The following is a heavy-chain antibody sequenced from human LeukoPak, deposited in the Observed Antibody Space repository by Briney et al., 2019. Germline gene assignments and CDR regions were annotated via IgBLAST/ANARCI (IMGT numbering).Heavy chain of an antibody. D-gene: IGHD1-26*01. CDR3: SRHIVGARTFFDY. V-gene: IGHV3-49*04. CDR1: GFTFTAYA. J-gene: IGHJ4*02. CDR2: ITSKTYGATT. Sequence: PGGSLRLSSAAPGFTFTAYAISWVPQAQGKGREWVGFITSKTYGATTDYAASVKGRFTISRDDSKSIAYLQMNSLKSEDRAVYYCSRHIVGARTFFDYWGQGALVTVSS.